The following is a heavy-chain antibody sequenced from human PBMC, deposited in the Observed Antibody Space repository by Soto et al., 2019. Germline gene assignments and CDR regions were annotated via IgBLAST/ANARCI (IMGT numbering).Heavy chain of an antibody. J-gene: IGHJ4*02. D-gene: IGHD6-6*01. CDR2: ISAYNGNT. Sequence: ASVKVSCTASGYPFSSYGISWVRLAPGQGLEWMGWISAYNGNTNYAQKLQGRVTMTTDPSTSTAYMELRSLRSDDTAVYYCARDGEDSRSFDYWGQGTLVTVSS. CDR3: ARDGEDSRSFDY. V-gene: IGHV1-18*01. CDR1: GYPFSSYG.